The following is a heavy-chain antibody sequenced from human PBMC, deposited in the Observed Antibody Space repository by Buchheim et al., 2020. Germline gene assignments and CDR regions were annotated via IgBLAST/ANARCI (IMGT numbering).Heavy chain of an antibody. V-gene: IGHV3-11*01. CDR1: GFTFSDYY. Sequence: QVQLVESGGGLVKPGGSLRLSCAASGFTFSDYYMSWIRQAPGKGLEWVSYISSSGSTIYYAESVKGRFTISRDHAKNSLYLQMNSLRAEDTAVYYCARDGFSNYDILTGYRNTGVDYWGQGTL. D-gene: IGHD3-9*01. J-gene: IGHJ4*02. CDR2: ISSSGSTI. CDR3: ARDGFSNYDILTGYRNTGVDY.